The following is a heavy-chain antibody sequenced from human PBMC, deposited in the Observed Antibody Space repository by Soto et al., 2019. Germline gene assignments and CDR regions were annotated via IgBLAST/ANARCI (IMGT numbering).Heavy chain of an antibody. CDR1: GFTFSSYG. Sequence: PGGSLRLSCAASGFTFSSYGMHWVRQAPGKGLEWVAVISYDGSNKYYADSVRGRFTISRDNSKNTLYLQMNSLRAEDTAVYYCEKGGITVDDGMDFWGQGTTVTVSS. CDR3: EKGGITVDDGMDF. D-gene: IGHD3-10*01. V-gene: IGHV3-30*18. J-gene: IGHJ6*02. CDR2: ISYDGSNK.